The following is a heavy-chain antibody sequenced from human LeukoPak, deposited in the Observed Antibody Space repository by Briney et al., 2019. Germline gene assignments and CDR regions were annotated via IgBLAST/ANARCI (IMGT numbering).Heavy chain of an antibody. Sequence: GESLKISCKGSGYSFTSYWIGWVRQMPGKGLEWMGIIYPGDSDTRYSPSFQGQVTISADKSISTAYLQWSSLKASDTAMYYCARQDRIQLWLPEDSWFDPWGQGTLVTVSS. CDR2: IYPGDSDT. J-gene: IGHJ5*02. D-gene: IGHD5-18*01. CDR1: GYSFTSYW. V-gene: IGHV5-51*01. CDR3: ARQDRIQLWLPEDSWFDP.